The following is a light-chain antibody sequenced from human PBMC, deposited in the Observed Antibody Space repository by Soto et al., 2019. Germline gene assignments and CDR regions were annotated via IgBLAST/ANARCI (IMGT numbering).Light chain of an antibody. CDR2: EVN. J-gene: IGLJ1*01. V-gene: IGLV2-8*01. CDR1: SSDVGGYNY. Sequence: QSALTQPPSASGSPGQPVAISCTGTSSDVGGYNYVSWYQQHPGEAPKLMIYEVNKRPSGVPDRFSGSKSGNTASLTVSGLQAEDEADYYCSSYAGSSNVFGTGTKLTVL. CDR3: SSYAGSSNV.